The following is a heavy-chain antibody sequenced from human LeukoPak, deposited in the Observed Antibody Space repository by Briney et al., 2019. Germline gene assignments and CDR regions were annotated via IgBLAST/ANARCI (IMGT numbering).Heavy chain of an antibody. CDR2: INPNSGGT. J-gene: IGHJ6*02. D-gene: IGHD2-2*01. V-gene: IGHV1-2*04. CDR3: ASGWVVPELGDYYGMDV. CDR1: GYTFTGYC. Sequence: ASVKVSCKASGYTFTGYCMHWVRQAPGQGLEWMGWINPNSGGTNYAQKFQGWVTMTRDTSISTAYMELSRLRSDDTAVYYCASGWVVPELGDYYGMDVWGQGTTVTVSS.